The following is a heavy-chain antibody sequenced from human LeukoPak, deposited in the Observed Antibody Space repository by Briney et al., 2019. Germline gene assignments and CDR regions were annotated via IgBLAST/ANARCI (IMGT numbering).Heavy chain of an antibody. CDR3: ASLDTTMVSSPDY. CDR2: ISSSSSTI. CDR1: GFTFSSYS. D-gene: IGHD5-18*01. Sequence: GGSLRLSCAASGFTFSSYSMNWVRQAPGKGLEWVSYISSSSSTIYYADSVKGRFTISRDNAKNSLYLQMNSLRAEDTAVYYCASLDTTMVSSPDYWGQGTLVTVSS. V-gene: IGHV3-48*04. J-gene: IGHJ4*02.